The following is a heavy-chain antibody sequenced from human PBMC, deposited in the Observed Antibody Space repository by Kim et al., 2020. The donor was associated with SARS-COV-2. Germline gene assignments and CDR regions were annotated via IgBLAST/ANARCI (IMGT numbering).Heavy chain of an antibody. V-gene: IGHV5-51*01. CDR3: ARTSGSHYYYHYMDV. J-gene: IGHJ6*03. Sequence: GESLKISCKGSGYSFTSYWIGWVRQMPGKGLEWMGIIYPGDSDTRYSPSFQGQVTISADKSISTAYLQWSSLKASDTAMYYCARTSGSHYYYHYMDVWGKGTTVTVSS. D-gene: IGHD1-26*01. CDR1: GYSFTSYW. CDR2: IYPGDSDT.